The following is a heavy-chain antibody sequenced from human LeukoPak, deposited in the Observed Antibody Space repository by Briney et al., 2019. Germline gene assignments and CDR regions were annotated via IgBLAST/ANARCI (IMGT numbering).Heavy chain of an antibody. CDR3: ARLGYCSSTSGYPDY. Sequence: SETLSLTCAVSGYSISSLYYWGWIRQPPGKGLEWITSIHHSGSTDYNPSLKSRVTISVDTSKNQFSLKLRYVTAADTAVYYCARLGYCSSTSGYPDYWGQGTLVTVSS. CDR2: IHHSGST. CDR1: GYSISSLYY. D-gene: IGHD2-2*01. J-gene: IGHJ4*02. V-gene: IGHV4-38-2*01.